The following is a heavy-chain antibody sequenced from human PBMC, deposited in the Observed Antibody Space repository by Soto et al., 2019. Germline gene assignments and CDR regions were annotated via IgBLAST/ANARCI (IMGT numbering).Heavy chain of an antibody. V-gene: IGHV1-18*01. Sequence: GASVKVSCKASGYTFTSYGISWVRQAPGQGLEWMGWIGAYNGNTNYAQKLQGRVTMTTDTSTSTAYMELRSLRSDDTAVYYCARDVAIVVVPAAKDYYYYYGMDVWGQGTTVTVSS. CDR1: GYTFTSYG. J-gene: IGHJ6*02. D-gene: IGHD2-2*01. CDR2: IGAYNGNT. CDR3: ARDVAIVVVPAAKDYYYYYGMDV.